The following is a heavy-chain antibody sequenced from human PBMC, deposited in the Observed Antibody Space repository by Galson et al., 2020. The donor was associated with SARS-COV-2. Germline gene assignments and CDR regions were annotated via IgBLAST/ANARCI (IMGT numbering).Heavy chain of an antibody. CDR3: ARLHYGEYAPEAFDI. V-gene: IGHV4-30-2*01. J-gene: IGHJ3*02. CDR1: GNSISSGSYS. Sequence: SETLSLTGDVSGNSISSGSYSWHWIRQPPGKGLEWLGYISHSGGTYYNPSLKSRVTISGDRSKNQFSLRLSSVTAADTAVYYCARLHYGEYAPEAFDIWGPGTRVTVAS. D-gene: IGHD4-17*01. CDR2: ISHSGGT.